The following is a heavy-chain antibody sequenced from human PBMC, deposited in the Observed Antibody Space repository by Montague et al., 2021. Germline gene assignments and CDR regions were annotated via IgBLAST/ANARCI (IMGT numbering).Heavy chain of an antibody. J-gene: IGHJ1*01. CDR1: GDFISSYTW. CDR2: IFHSGSA. D-gene: IGHD6-13*01. Sequence: SETLSLTCAVSGDFISSYTWWSWVRQPPGKGLEWIGEIFHSGSANYNSSLSSRITISVDKSKNEFSLHLNSVTPADTAVYYCARHGDDEWQQMAFWGQGTLVAVSS. V-gene: IGHV4-4*02. CDR3: ARHGDDEWQQMAF.